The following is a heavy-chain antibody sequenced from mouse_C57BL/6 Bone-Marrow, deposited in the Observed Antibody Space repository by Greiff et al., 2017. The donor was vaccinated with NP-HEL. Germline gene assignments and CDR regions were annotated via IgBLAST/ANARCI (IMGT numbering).Heavy chain of an antibody. CDR3: ARWDDYYGSSSHWYFDV. CDR1: GYTFTSYG. J-gene: IGHJ1*03. D-gene: IGHD1-1*01. V-gene: IGHV1-58*01. Sequence: EVQLQQSGAELVRPGSSVKMSCKTSGYTFTSYGINWVKQRPGQGLEWIGYIYIGNGYTEYNEKFKGKATLTSDTSSSTAYMQLSSLTSEDSAIYFCARWDDYYGSSSHWYFDVWGTGTTVTVSS. CDR2: IYIGNGYT.